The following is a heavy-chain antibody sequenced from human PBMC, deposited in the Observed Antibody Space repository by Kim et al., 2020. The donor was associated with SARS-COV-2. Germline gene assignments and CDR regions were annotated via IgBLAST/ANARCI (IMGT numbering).Heavy chain of an antibody. CDR3: TWDDRSKNDY. Sequence: GSLRLSCAASGFDFSPAWMSWVRQAPGKGLEYIGRIKSKGSGGTAEYAAPVTGRFTISRDDSKNAVYLQMNRLKTEDTGIYYCTWDDRSKNDYWGQGALVTVSS. D-gene: IGHD1-26*01. V-gene: IGHV3-15*01. J-gene: IGHJ4*02. CDR2: IKSKGSGGTA. CDR1: GFDFSPAW.